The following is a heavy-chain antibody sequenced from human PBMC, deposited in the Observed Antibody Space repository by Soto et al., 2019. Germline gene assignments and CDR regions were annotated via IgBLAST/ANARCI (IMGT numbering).Heavy chain of an antibody. Sequence: GSLRLSCAASGFTFSSYAMHWVRQAPGKGLEWVAVMSYDGSNKYYADSVKGRFTISRDNSKNTLYLQMNSLRAEDTAVYYCARVGYYYYGMDVWGQGTTVTVSS. J-gene: IGHJ6*02. V-gene: IGHV3-30-3*01. CDR3: ARVGYYYYGMDV. CDR1: GFTFSSYA. CDR2: MSYDGSNK.